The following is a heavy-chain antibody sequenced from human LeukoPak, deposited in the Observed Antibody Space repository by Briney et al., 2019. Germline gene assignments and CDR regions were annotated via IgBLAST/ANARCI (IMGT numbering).Heavy chain of an antibody. Sequence: PGGSLRLSCAASGFTFSSYAMSWVRQAPGKGLEWVSAISGSGGSTYYADSVKGRLTISRDNSKNTLYLQMNSLRAEDTAVYYCAKDLRVVAGSNTTDYWGQGTLVTVSS. J-gene: IGHJ4*02. CDR3: AKDLRVVAGSNTTDY. V-gene: IGHV3-23*01. CDR2: ISGSGGST. CDR1: GFTFSSYA. D-gene: IGHD6-19*01.